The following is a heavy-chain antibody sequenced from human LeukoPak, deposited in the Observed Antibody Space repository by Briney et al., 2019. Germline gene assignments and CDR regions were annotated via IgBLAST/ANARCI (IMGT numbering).Heavy chain of an antibody. Sequence: GGSLRLSCVASGFTFSSYGMHWVRQAPGKGLEWVAVIWYDGSNKYYADSVKGRFTISRDNSKNTLYLQMNSLRAEDTAVYYCAREGGDCSSTSCYYYFDYWGQGTLVTVSS. V-gene: IGHV3-33*08. CDR3: AREGGDCSSTSCYYYFDY. CDR2: IWYDGSNK. CDR1: GFTFSSYG. D-gene: IGHD2-2*01. J-gene: IGHJ4*02.